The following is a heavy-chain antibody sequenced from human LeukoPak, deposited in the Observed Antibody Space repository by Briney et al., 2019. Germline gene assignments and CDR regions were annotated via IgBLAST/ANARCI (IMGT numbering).Heavy chain of an antibody. Sequence: PGGSLRLSCAASGFTFSSYAMSWVRQAPGKGLEWVSATSGSGGSTYYADSVKGRFTISRDNSKNTLYLQMNSLRAEDTAVYYCAKGLIGSHRPSAYMDVWGKGTTVTVSS. D-gene: IGHD3-9*01. CDR1: GFTFSSYA. J-gene: IGHJ6*03. CDR3: AKGLIGSHRPSAYMDV. CDR2: TSGSGGST. V-gene: IGHV3-23*01.